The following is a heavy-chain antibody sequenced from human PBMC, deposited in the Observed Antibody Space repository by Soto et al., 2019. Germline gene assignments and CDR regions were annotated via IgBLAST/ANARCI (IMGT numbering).Heavy chain of an antibody. D-gene: IGHD3-3*01. J-gene: IGHJ4*02. CDR1: GDSISSHDW. CDR2: IHHSGGT. CDR3: VRNGYYSLDY. V-gene: IGHV4-4*02. Sequence: QVQLQESGPGLVKPSGTLSLTCAVSGDSISSHDWWSWVRQPPNKGLEWIAEIHHSGGTNYNPSLMSRATISVDNSKNQFSLKLIPATAADTAVYYCVRNGYYSLDYWGQGTLVSASS.